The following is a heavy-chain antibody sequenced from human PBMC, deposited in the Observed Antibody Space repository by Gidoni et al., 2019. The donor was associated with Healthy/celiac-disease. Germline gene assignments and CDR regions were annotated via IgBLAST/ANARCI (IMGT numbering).Heavy chain of an antibody. CDR1: GFTFDDYA. D-gene: IGHD6-19*01. CDR3: AKDAEQWLDLFDY. V-gene: IGHV3-9*01. J-gene: IGHJ4*02. Sequence: EVQLVESGGGLVQPGRSLRLSCAASGFTFDDYAMHWVRQPPGKGLEWVSGINWNSDNIAYADSVKGRFTISRDNAKNSLYLQMNSLRPEDTALYYCAKDAEQWLDLFDYWGQGTLVTVSS. CDR2: INWNSDNI.